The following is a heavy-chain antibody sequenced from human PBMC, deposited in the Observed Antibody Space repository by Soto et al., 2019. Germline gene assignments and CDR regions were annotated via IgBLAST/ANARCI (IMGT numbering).Heavy chain of an antibody. V-gene: IGHV3-30*18. CDR1: GFTFSSYG. CDR2: ISYDGSNK. J-gene: IGHJ5*02. CDR3: AKLGGITMIDYGWFDP. Sequence: PGGSLRLSCAASGFTFSSYGMHWVRQAPGKGLEWVAVISYDGSNKYYADSVKGRFTISRDNSKNTLYLQMNSLRAEDTAVYYCAKLGGITMIDYGWFDPWGQGTLVTVSS. D-gene: IGHD3-22*01.